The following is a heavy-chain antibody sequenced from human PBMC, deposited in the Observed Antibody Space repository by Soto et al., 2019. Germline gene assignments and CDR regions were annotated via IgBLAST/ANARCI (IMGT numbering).Heavy chain of an antibody. CDR1: GFTFSSYA. J-gene: IGHJ6*02. CDR2: ISGSGGST. V-gene: IGHV3-23*01. D-gene: IGHD6-13*01. Sequence: GGSLRLSCAASGFTFSSYAMSWVRQAPGKGLEWVSAISGSGGSTYYADSVKGRFTISRDNSKNTLYLQMNSLRAEDTAVYYCAKDQMWAAAGAWDYYYGMDVWGQGTTVTVSS. CDR3: AKDQMWAAAGAWDYYYGMDV.